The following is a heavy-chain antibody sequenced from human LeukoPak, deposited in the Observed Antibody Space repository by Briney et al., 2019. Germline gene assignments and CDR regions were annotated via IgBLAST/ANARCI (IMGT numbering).Heavy chain of an antibody. CDR1: GYSIRRGYY. V-gene: IGHV4-38-2*02. D-gene: IGHD2-2*01. J-gene: IGHJ6*02. CDR2: IYHSGST. Sequence: PSETLSLTCTVSGYSIRRGYYWGWIRQPPGKGLEGIGSIYHSGSTYYNPSLKSRVTISVDTSKNQFSLKLSSVTAADTAVYYCATMPYCSSTRCQPYYYYGMDVWGQGTTVTVSS. CDR3: ATMPYCSSTRCQPYYYYGMDV.